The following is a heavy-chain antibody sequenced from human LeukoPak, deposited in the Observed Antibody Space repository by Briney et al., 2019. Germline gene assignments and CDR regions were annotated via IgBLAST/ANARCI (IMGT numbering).Heavy chain of an antibody. CDR1: GFTLSSYE. V-gene: IGHV3-48*03. D-gene: IGHD3-10*02. Sequence: PGGSLRLSCAASGFTLSSYEINWFRQAPGKGLEWVSYISSSGSTIYYADSVKGRFTISRDNAKNSLYLQMNSLRVEDMAVYYCAELGITMIGGVWGKGTTVTISP. CDR2: ISSSGSTI. J-gene: IGHJ6*04. CDR3: AELGITMIGGV.